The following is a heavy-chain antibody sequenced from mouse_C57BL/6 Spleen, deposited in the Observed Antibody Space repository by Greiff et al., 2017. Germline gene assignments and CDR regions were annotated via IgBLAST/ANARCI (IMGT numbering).Heavy chain of an antibody. CDR3: AIRKDSNYLYYYARDY. Sequence: QVQLQQPGAELVKPGASVTMSCKASGYTFPSSWITWVKPRPGQGLELIGDIYPGSCCTNYNEKFKSKATLPVDTSSRTAYMQLSSLTSEDSAVYDCAIRKDSNYLYYYARDYWGQGTSVTVSS. D-gene: IGHD2-5*01. CDR1: GYTFPSSW. J-gene: IGHJ4*01. CDR2: IYPGSCCT. V-gene: IGHV1-55*01.